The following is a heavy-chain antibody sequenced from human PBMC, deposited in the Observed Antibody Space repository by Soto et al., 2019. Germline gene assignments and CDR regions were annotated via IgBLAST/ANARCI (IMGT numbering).Heavy chain of an antibody. Sequence: VGSPILSNAASEVTFRNLSMSWVRPDQGKGLEWVSAISSSDGSTYYADSVKGRFTISRDFSKDTLYLQLNRLSVEDTAVYFCAKDAAGAGSQFFDYGGQGPLVTGSS. J-gene: IGHJ4*02. CDR1: EVTFRNLS. V-gene: IGHV3-23*01. CDR2: ISSSDGST. D-gene: IGHD2-15*01. CDR3: AKDAAGAGSQFFDY.